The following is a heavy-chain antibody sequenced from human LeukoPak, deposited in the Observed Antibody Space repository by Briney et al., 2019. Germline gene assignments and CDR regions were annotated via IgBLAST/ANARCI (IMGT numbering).Heavy chain of an antibody. V-gene: IGHV3-48*03. CDR1: GYTFSSYE. CDR3: ARDTGIAAAGIDY. J-gene: IGHJ4*02. D-gene: IGHD6-13*01. Sequence: GGSLRLYCAASGYTFSSYEMNWVRQAPGKGLEWVSYISSSGSTIYYADSVKGRFTISRDNAKNSLYLQMNSLRAEDTAVYYCARDTGIAAAGIDYWGQGTLVTVSS. CDR2: ISSSGSTI.